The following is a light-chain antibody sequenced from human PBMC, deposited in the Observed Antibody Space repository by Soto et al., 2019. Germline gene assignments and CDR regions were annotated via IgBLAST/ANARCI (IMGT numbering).Light chain of an antibody. J-gene: IGLJ2*01. V-gene: IGLV2-8*01. CDR2: EVT. Sequence: QSALTQPPSASGSPGQSVTISCTGTSSDVGGYDYVSWYKQQSGKAPKLIIYEVTNRPSGVPDRFSGSKSGNTASLTVSGLQAEDEADYYCRSYAGISNVIFGAGTK. CDR1: SSDVGGYDY. CDR3: RSYAGISNVI.